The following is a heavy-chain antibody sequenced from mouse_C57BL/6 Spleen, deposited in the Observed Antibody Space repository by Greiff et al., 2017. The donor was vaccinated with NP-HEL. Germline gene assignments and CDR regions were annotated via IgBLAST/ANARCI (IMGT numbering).Heavy chain of an antibody. CDR2: FYPGSGSI. CDR3: ARHEGRYYSNYLFAY. CDR1: GYTFTEYT. V-gene: IGHV1-62-2*01. D-gene: IGHD2-5*01. J-gene: IGHJ3*01. Sequence: QVQLKESGAELVKPGASVKLSCKASGYTFTEYTIHWVKPRSGQGLEWIGWFYPGSGSIKYNEKFKDKATLTADKSSSTVYMELSRLTSEDSAVYFCARHEGRYYSNYLFAYWGQGTLVTVSA.